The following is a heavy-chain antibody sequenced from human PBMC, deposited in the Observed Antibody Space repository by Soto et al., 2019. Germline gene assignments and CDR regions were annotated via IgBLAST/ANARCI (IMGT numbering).Heavy chain of an antibody. CDR2: IIPILGIA. CDR3: ARARTERATITFDYYYYMDV. J-gene: IGHJ6*03. CDR1: GGTFSSYT. Sequence: ASVKVSCKASGGTFSSYTISWVRQAPGQGLEWMGRIIPILGIANYAQKFQGRVTITADKSTSTAYMELSSLRSEDTAVYYCARARTERATITFDYYYYMDVWGKGTTGTVSS. D-gene: IGHD3-16*01. V-gene: IGHV1-69*02.